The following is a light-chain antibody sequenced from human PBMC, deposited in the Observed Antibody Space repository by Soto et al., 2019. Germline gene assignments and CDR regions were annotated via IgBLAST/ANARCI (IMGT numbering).Light chain of an antibody. CDR3: QQYNSFSRT. Sequence: DIQMTQSPSSLSASVGAGVTITCPASQGISNYLAWYQQKPGKVPKLLIYAASTRQSGAPPRFSGSGSGTDFTLTISSLQPEDVATYYCQQYNSFSRTFGGGTKVDIK. V-gene: IGKV1-27*01. CDR2: AAS. J-gene: IGKJ4*02. CDR1: QGISNY.